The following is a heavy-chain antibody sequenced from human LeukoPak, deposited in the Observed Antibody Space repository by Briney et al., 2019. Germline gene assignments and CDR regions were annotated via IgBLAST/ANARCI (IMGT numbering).Heavy chain of an antibody. V-gene: IGHV3-30-3*01. CDR2: ISYDGSNK. CDR3: ARASVWSGYTSYFDP. CDR1: GFTFSSYA. Sequence: GRSLRLSCAASGFTFSSYAMHWVRQARGKGLEWVAVISYDGSNKYYADSVKGRFTISRDNSKNTLYLQMNSLRAEDTAVYYCARASVWSGYTSYFDPWGQGTLVTVSS. J-gene: IGHJ5*02. D-gene: IGHD3-3*01.